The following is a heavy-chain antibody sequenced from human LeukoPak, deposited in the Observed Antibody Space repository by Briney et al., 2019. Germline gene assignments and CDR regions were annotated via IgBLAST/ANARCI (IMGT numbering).Heavy chain of an antibody. V-gene: IGHV3-30*02. CDR2: IQYDGSNK. CDR1: GFTFTKYG. D-gene: IGHD5-24*01. CDR3: AKQMDGYRTPDY. Sequence: PGGSLRLSCAASGFTFTKYGIHWVRQAPGKGLEWVAFIQYDGSNKYYADSVRGRFTMSRDTSENTLYLQMSSLRVDDTGVYYCAKQMDGYRTPDYWGQGAVVIVSS. J-gene: IGHJ4*02.